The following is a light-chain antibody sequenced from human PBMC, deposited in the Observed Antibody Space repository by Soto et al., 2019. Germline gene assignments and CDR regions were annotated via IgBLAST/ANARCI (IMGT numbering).Light chain of an antibody. Sequence: EILLTQSPGTLSLSPGERATLSCRASQSVSSSYLAWYQQKPGQAPRLLIYSATKRANGIPDRFSGSGSGTDFTLTISRLEPEDFAVYYCQQYGSSHPWTFGQGTKVDIK. V-gene: IGKV3-20*01. CDR2: SAT. CDR1: QSVSSSY. J-gene: IGKJ1*01. CDR3: QQYGSSHPWT.